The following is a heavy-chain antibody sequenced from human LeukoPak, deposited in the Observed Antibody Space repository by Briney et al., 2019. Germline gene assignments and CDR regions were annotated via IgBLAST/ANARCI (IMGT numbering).Heavy chain of an antibody. D-gene: IGHD2-15*01. Sequence: PGGSLRPSCAASGFTFSSYSMNWVRQAPGKGLEWVSSISSSSSYIYYADSVKGRFTISRDNAKNSLYLQMNSLRAEDTAVYYCARDAVVVAATTSDAFDIWGQGTMVTVSS. J-gene: IGHJ3*02. V-gene: IGHV3-21*01. CDR3: ARDAVVVAATTSDAFDI. CDR1: GFTFSSYS. CDR2: ISSSSSYI.